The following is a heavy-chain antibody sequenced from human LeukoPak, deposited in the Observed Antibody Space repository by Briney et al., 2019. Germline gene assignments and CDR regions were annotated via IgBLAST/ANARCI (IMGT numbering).Heavy chain of an antibody. J-gene: IGHJ3*02. D-gene: IGHD6-13*01. CDR1: GFTFSNYA. CDR3: ARDEAPKAAAGIGGDAFDI. CDR2: ISYDGSNK. Sequence: GGSLRLSCAASGFTFSNYAMHWVRQAPGKGLEWVAVISYDGSNKYYADSVKGRFTISRDNSKNTLNLQMNSLRAEDTAVYYCARDEAPKAAAGIGGDAFDIWGQGTMVTVSS. V-gene: IGHV3-30*04.